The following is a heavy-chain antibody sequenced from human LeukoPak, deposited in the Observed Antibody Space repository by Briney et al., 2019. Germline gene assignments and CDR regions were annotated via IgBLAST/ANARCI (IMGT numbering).Heavy chain of an antibody. J-gene: IGHJ3*02. CDR1: GDSVSNNRAA. V-gene: IGHV6-1*01. CDR3: ARDPQMFTDAFDI. D-gene: IGHD3-16*01. Sequence: SQTLSLTCAISGDSVSNNRAAWSWIRQSPSRGLEWLGRTCFRSKWYNDYAVFVKSRITINPDTSKNQFSLQLNSVTPEDTAVYYCARDPQMFTDAFDIWGQGTMVTVSS. CDR2: TCFRSKWYN.